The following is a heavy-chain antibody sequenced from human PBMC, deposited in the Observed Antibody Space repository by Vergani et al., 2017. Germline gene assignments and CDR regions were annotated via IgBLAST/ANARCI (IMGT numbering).Heavy chain of an antibody. J-gene: IGHJ3*02. CDR2: IKQDGSEK. Sequence: EVQLVESGGGLVQPGGSLRLSCAASGFTFSSYWMSWVRQAPGKGLEWVANIKQDGSEKYYVDSVKGRFTISRDNATNSLYLQMNSLRAEDTAVYYCARVVWRFLEWLPPAFDIWVQGTMVTVSS. CDR1: GFTFSSYW. D-gene: IGHD3-3*01. CDR3: ARVVWRFLEWLPPAFDI. V-gene: IGHV3-7*01.